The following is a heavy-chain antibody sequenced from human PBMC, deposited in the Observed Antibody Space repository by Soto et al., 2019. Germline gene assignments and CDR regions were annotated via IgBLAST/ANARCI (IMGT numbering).Heavy chain of an antibody. CDR3: ARDSPVDGQHSSSWYYFDY. D-gene: IGHD6-13*01. CDR2: IYSGGST. CDR1: GFTVSSNY. Sequence: GGSLRLSCAASGFTVSSNYMSWVRQAPGKGLEWVSVIYSGGSTYYADSVKGRFTISRDNSKNTLYLQMNSLRAEDTAVYYCARDSPVDGQHSSSWYYFDYWGQGTLVTVSS. J-gene: IGHJ4*02. V-gene: IGHV3-66*02.